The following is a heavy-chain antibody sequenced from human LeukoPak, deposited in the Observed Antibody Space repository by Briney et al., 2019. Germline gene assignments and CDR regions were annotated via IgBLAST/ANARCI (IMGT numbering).Heavy chain of an antibody. CDR2: IYYSGST. CDR1: GGSISSYY. Sequence: SETLSLTCTVSGGSISSYYWSWIRQPPGKGLECIGYIYYSGSTNYNPSLKSRVTISVDTSKNQFSLKLSSVTAADTAVYYCAREAPYYDFWSGSLPYFDYWGQGTLVTVSS. D-gene: IGHD3-3*01. CDR3: AREAPYYDFWSGSLPYFDY. J-gene: IGHJ4*02. V-gene: IGHV4-59*01.